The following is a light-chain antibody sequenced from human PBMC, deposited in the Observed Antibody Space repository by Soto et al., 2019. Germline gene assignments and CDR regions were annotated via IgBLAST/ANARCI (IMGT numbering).Light chain of an antibody. CDR2: AAS. CDR3: QQLDSFPLT. Sequence: DIQMTQSQSSVSASVGDRFTITWRASLGISRWLAWYQKKPGRAPKLLIYAASSLQSGVPVRFSGSGSGTDFTLSISSLEPEDVTTYYCQQLDSFPLTSGQGTRLEI. V-gene: IGKV1-12*01. J-gene: IGKJ5*01. CDR1: LGISRW.